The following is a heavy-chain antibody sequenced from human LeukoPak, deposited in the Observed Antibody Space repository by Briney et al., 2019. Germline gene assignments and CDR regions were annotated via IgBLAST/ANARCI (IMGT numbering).Heavy chain of an antibody. V-gene: IGHV4-59*01. CDR3: ARQRGNSNYDLFDY. CDR2: IYYSGST. D-gene: IGHD4-11*01. Sequence: PSETLSLTCTVSGGSISSYYWSWIRQPPGKGLEWIGYIYYSGSTNYNPPLKSRVTISVDTSKNQFSLKLSSVTAADTAVYYCARQRGNSNYDLFDYWGQGTLATVSS. J-gene: IGHJ4*02. CDR1: GGSISSYY.